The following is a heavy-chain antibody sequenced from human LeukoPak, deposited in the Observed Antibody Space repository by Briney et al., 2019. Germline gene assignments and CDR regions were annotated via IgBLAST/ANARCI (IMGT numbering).Heavy chain of an antibody. CDR2: ITTSDGNT. D-gene: IGHD7-27*01. CDR3: AKDGGLWVSAHWGDS. CDR1: GFTFSSYT. J-gene: IGHJ4*02. V-gene: IGHV3-23*01. Sequence: GGSLRLSCAASGFTFSSYTMSWVRQAPGKGLEWVSPITTSDGNTYYADSVMGRFTVYRDNSKNPLYLQMNSPRAEDTAVYYCAKDGGLWVSAHWGDSWGRGTLVTVSS.